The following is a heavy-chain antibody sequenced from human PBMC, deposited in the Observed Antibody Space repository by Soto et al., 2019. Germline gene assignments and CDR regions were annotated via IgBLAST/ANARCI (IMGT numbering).Heavy chain of an antibody. V-gene: IGHV3-74*01. J-gene: IGHJ5*02. CDR2: INNDGSST. CDR1: GFTLSSYW. Sequence: GGSLRLSCAASGFTLSSYWMHCVRQSPWKGLEWVSHINNDGSSTTYADSVKGRFTISRDNAKNTLYLQVNNLKVEDTAVYYCARDFSPWGQGTLVTVSS. CDR3: ARDFSP. D-gene: IGHD3-3*01.